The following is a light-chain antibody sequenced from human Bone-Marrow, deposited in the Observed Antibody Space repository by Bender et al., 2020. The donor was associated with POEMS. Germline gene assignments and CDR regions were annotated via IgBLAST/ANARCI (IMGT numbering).Light chain of an antibody. CDR1: TSNIGARYD. J-gene: IGLJ2*01. CDR3: QSCDSSLSGWSVV. CDR2: GNN. V-gene: IGLV1-40*01. Sequence: QSVLTQPPSASGTPGQRVTIACTGSTSNIGARYDVHWYQQLPGTAPKLLIYGNNHRPSGVPDRFSGSRSATSASLAITGLQAEDEADYYCQSCDSSLSGWSVVFGGGTKLTVL.